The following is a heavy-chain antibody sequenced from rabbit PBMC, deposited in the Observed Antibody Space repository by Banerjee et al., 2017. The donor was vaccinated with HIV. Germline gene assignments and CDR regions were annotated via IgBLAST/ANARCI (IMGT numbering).Heavy chain of an antibody. CDR3: ARDLAGVIGWNFSL. CDR1: GFDFSDYYM. V-gene: IGHV1S45*01. Sequence: QEQLVESGGGLVQPGGSLTLSCKASGFDFSDYYMTWVRQAPGKGLEWIACINTSSGNTVYATWAKGRFTISKTSSTTVTLQMTSLTAADTATYFCARDLAGVIGWNFSLWGPGTLVTVS. D-gene: IGHD4-1*01. J-gene: IGHJ4*01. CDR2: INTSSGNT.